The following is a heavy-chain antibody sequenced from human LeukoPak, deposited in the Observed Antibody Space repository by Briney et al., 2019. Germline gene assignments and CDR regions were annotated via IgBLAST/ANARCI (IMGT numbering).Heavy chain of an antibody. J-gene: IGHJ3*02. CDR3: ARGRVVTDAFDI. CDR2: MNPNSGNT. Sequence: ASVKVSCKASGYTFTSYDINWVRQATGQGLEWMGWMNPNSGNTGYAQKFQGRVTMTRNTSISTAYTELSSLRSEDTAVYYCARGRVVTDAFDIWGQGTMVTVSS. CDR1: GYTFTSYD. V-gene: IGHV1-8*01. D-gene: IGHD2-21*01.